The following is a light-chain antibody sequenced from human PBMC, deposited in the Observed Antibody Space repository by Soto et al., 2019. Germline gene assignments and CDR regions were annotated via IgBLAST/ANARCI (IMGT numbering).Light chain of an antibody. CDR3: SSYTSSSPSVV. CDR1: SSDVGGYNY. J-gene: IGLJ2*01. Sequence: QSVLTQPASVSGSPGQSITISCTGTSSDVGGYNYVSWYQQHPGKAPKLMIYDVNNRPSGVSNRFSGSKSGNTASLAISGLQAADEGDYYCSSYTSSSPSVVFGGGTELTVL. CDR2: DVN. V-gene: IGLV2-14*01.